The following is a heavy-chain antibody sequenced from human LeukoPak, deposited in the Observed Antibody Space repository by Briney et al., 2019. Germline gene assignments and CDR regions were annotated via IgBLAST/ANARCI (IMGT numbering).Heavy chain of an antibody. Sequence: PSETLSLTCTVSGGSISSSSYYWGWIRQPPGKGLEWIGSIYYSGSTYYNPSLKSRVTISVDTSKNQFSLKLSSVTAADTAVYYCARDKTEDYDFSNSYYEEFDYWGQGTLVTVSS. CDR1: GGSISSSSYY. CDR3: ARDKTEDYDFSNSYYEEFDY. V-gene: IGHV4-39*07. CDR2: IYYSGST. D-gene: IGHD3-3*01. J-gene: IGHJ4*02.